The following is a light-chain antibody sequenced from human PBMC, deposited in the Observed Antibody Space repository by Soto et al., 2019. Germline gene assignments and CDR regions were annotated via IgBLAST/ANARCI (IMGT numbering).Light chain of an antibody. Sequence: QSALTQPASVSGSPGQSITISCTGTSSDVGGYNYVSWYQQYPGKAPKLMIYDVSNRPSGVSNRFSGSKSGNTASLTISGLQAEDEADSYCSSYTSSSTLVLGGGTKHTVL. CDR3: SSYTSSSTLV. CDR2: DVS. CDR1: SSDVGGYNY. J-gene: IGLJ2*01. V-gene: IGLV2-14*03.